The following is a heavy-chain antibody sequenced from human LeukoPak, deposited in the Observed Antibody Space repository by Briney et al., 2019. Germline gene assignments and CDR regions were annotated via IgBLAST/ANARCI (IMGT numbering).Heavy chain of an antibody. Sequence: SETLSLTCTVSGGSISSYYWSWIRQPPGKGLEWIGYIYYSGSTNYNPSLKSRVTISVDTSKNQFSLKLASVTATDTAVYYCARQTGSGLFILPGGQGTLVTVSS. CDR1: GGSISSYY. J-gene: IGHJ4*02. D-gene: IGHD3/OR15-3a*01. CDR3: ARQTGSGLFILP. CDR2: IYYSGST. V-gene: IGHV4-59*08.